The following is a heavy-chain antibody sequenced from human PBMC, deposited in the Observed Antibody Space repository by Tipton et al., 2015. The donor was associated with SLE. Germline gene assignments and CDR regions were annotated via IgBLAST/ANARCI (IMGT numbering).Heavy chain of an antibody. Sequence: QLVQSGAEVKKPGAFVKVSCKASAYTFTSYGISWVRQAPGQGLEWMGWISAYNGNTNYAQKFQGRVTMTTDTSTNTSYMGLRSLRSDDSAVYYCPRVSWRHPMIVGGGRSDYWGQATQVTFSS. J-gene: IGHJ4*02. V-gene: IGHV1-18*01. CDR1: AYTFTSYG. D-gene: IGHD3-22*01. CDR2: ISAYNGNT. CDR3: PRVSWRHPMIVGGGRSDY.